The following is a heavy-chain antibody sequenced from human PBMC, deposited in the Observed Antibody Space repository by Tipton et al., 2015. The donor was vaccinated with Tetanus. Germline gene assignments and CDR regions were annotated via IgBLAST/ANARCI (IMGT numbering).Heavy chain of an antibody. J-gene: IGHJ4*01. D-gene: IGHD3-10*01. CDR1: GGSIDNNNFH. CDR3: ARDPYYNGGGYFDY. V-gene: IGHV4-39*07. Sequence: TLSLTCSVSGGSIDNNNFHWGWIRQRPGKGLEWIGTVFHSGRPNLNPSLKSRVTMSVDTSKNQLSLKLRSVTAADTAVYFCARDPYYNGGGYFDYWGQGTLVNV. CDR2: VFHSGRP.